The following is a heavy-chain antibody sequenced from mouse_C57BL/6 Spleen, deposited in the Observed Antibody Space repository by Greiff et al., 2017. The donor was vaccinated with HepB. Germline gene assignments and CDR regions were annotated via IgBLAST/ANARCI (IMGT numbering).Heavy chain of an antibody. Sequence: VQLVESGAELVKPGASVKISCKASGYAFSSYWMNWVKQRPGKGLEWIGQIYPGDGDTNYNGKFKGKATLTADKSSSTAYMQLSSLTSEDSAVYFCARGGGYYVAWFAYWGQGTLVTVSA. V-gene: IGHV1-80*01. J-gene: IGHJ3*01. CDR1: GYAFSSYW. CDR2: IYPGDGDT. CDR3: ARGGGYYVAWFAY. D-gene: IGHD2-3*01.